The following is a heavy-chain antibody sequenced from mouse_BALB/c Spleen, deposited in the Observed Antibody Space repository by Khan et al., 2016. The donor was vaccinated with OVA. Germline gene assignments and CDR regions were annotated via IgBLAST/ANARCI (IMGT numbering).Heavy chain of an antibody. D-gene: IGHD1-1*01. CDR2: ISYSGNT. CDR3: ERIYGGDFDY. V-gene: IGHV3-2*02. J-gene: IGHJ2*01. CDR1: GYSTTSDYA. Sequence: EVQLQESGPGLVKPSQSLSLTCTATGYSTTSDYAWNWIRQFPGNKLEWMGYISYSGNTKYNPSLKSRISITRDTSKNQFFLQLNSVDTEDTATYYCERIYGGDFDYWGQGTTLTVSS.